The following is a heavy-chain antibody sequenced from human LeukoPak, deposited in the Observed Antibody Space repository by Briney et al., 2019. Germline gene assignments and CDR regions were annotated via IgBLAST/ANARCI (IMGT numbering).Heavy chain of an antibody. J-gene: IGHJ4*02. D-gene: IGHD6-19*01. CDR3: ARGQIAVAARWVDY. V-gene: IGHV4-34*01. CDR1: GGSFSGYY. CDR2: INHSGST. Sequence: SETLSLTCAVYGGSFSGYYWSWIRQPPGKGLEWIGEINHSGSTNYNPSLKSLVTISIDTSRNQFSLRLTAVTAADTAVYYCARGQIAVAARWVDYWGQGTLVTVSS.